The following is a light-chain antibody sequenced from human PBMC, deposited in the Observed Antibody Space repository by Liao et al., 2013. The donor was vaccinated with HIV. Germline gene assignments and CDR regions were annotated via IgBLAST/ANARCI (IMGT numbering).Light chain of an antibody. Sequence: SYELTQPPSVSVSPGQTASITCSGDKLGDKFACWYQQKPGQSPVLVIYQDTKRPSGIPERFSGSNSGNTATLNISRVEVGDEADYYCQVWDSSSDHSFGGGTKLTVL. CDR3: QVWDSSSDHS. CDR1: KLGDKF. CDR2: QDT. J-gene: IGLJ2*01. V-gene: IGLV3-1*01.